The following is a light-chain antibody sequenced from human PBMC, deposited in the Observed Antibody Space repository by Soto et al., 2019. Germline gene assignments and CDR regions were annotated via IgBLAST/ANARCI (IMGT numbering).Light chain of an antibody. CDR2: AAT. Sequence: DIQMTQSPSAMSASVGDRVTITCRTSQSISNYLNWYQQKPGQAPKLLIYAATSLQSGVPSRFSGSGSETDFTLTISSLQPEDFATYYCQQTYRSVWTFGQGTKVDI. CDR3: QQTYRSVWT. CDR1: QSISNY. J-gene: IGKJ1*01. V-gene: IGKV1-39*01.